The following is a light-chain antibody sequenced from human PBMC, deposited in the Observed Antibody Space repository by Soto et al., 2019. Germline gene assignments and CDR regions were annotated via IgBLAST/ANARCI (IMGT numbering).Light chain of an antibody. CDR3: AAWDDSLTDPVV. J-gene: IGLJ2*01. Sequence: QPVLTQPPSASGTPGQRVTISCSGSSSNIGSNTVNWYQQLPGTAPKLLIYGNNQRPSGVPDRFSGSKSGTSASLAISGLQSEDEADYYCAAWDDSLTDPVVFGGGTQLTVL. V-gene: IGLV1-44*01. CDR2: GNN. CDR1: SSNIGSNT.